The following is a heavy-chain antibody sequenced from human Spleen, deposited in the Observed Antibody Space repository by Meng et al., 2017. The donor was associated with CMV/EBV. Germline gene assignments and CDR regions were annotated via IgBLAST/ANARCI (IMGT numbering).Heavy chain of an antibody. Sequence: SLKISCAASGFTFDDYAMHWVRQAPGKGLEWVSGISWSSGSIGYADSVKGRFTISRDNAKNSLFLQINSLRPEDTALYYCAKDFQAVAGSIDYWGQGTLVTVSS. CDR2: ISWSSGSI. CDR1: GFTFDDYA. J-gene: IGHJ4*02. V-gene: IGHV3-9*01. D-gene: IGHD6-19*01. CDR3: AKDFQAVAGSIDY.